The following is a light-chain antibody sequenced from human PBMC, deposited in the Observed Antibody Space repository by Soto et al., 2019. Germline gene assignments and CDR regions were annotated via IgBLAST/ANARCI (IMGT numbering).Light chain of an antibody. CDR3: QQYDILPT. CDR2: DAS. V-gene: IGKV1-33*01. Sequence: DIQMTQSPSSLSASVGYRVTITCQASQDIRNFLNWYQQKPGKAPKLLIYDASNLETGVPSRFSGSGSGTDFTFTISSLQPDDIAPYYCQQYDILPTFGQGTKLEIK. J-gene: IGKJ2*01. CDR1: QDIRNF.